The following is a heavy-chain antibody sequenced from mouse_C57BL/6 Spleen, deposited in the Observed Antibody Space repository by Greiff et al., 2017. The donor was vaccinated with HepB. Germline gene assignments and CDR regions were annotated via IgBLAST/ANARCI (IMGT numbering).Heavy chain of an antibody. CDR3: ARGGDWDGAWFAY. D-gene: IGHD4-1*01. J-gene: IGHJ3*01. CDR2: IYPGRGST. Sequence: VQLQQSGAELVKPGASVKMSCKASGYTFTSYWITWVKQRPGQGLEWIGDIYPGRGSTNYNEKFKSKATLTVDTSSSTAYMQLSSLTSEDSAVYYCARGGDWDGAWFAYWGQGTLVTVSA. CDR1: GYTFTSYW. V-gene: IGHV1-55*01.